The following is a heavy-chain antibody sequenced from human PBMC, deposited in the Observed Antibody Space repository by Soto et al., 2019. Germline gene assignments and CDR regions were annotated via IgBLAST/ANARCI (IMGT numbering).Heavy chain of an antibody. D-gene: IGHD3-22*01. V-gene: IGHV1-46*01. CDR3: ARDSLPSPLSGVVVISWFDP. CDR2: INPSGGST. Sequence: GASVKVSCKASGYTFTSYYMHWVRQAPGQGLEWMGIINPSGGSTSYAQKFQGRVTMTRDTSTSTVYMELSSLRSEDTAVYYCARDSLPSPLSGVVVISWFDPWGQGTLITVSS. CDR1: GYTFTSYY. J-gene: IGHJ5*02.